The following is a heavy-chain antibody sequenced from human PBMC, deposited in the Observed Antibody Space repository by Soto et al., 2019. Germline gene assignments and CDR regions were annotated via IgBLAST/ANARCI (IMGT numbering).Heavy chain of an antibody. CDR1: GFTVTSTH. CDR2: IYSSTIT. J-gene: IGHJ4*02. Sequence: EVQLVESGGGLIQPGGSLRLSCAASGFTVTSTHMSWVRQAPGKGLECVSIIYSSTITYYADSVKGRFTISRDNSKNTVFLQMNSLRAKDTAVYYCARAVTGLDDWGQGTLVTVSS. V-gene: IGHV3-53*01. D-gene: IGHD2-21*02. CDR3: ARAVTGLDD.